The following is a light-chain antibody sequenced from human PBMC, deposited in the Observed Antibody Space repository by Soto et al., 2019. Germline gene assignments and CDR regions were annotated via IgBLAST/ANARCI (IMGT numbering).Light chain of an antibody. CDR3: QQYGSSRT. J-gene: IGKJ1*01. CDR1: QIVSSSY. V-gene: IGKV3-20*01. Sequence: EIVLTQSPGTLSLSPGERATLSCRASQIVSSSYLAWYQQKPGQAPRLLIYGASSRATGIPDRFSGSVSGTDFTLTISRLEPEDFAVYYCQQYGSSRTFGQGTKVDTK. CDR2: GAS.